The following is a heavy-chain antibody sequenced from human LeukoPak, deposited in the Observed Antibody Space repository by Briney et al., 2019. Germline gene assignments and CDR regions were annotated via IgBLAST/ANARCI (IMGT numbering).Heavy chain of an antibody. CDR1: GYSFTNYW. CDR3: ARLGYYDILTGHEIMGAFDI. D-gene: IGHD3-9*01. Sequence: GESLKISCKGSGYSFTNYWIGWVRQMPGKGLEWMGIIYPGDSDTRYSPSFQGQVTISADKSISTAYLQWRSLKASDTAIYYCARLGYYDILTGHEIMGAFDIWGQGTMVTVSS. CDR2: IYPGDSDT. J-gene: IGHJ3*02. V-gene: IGHV5-51*01.